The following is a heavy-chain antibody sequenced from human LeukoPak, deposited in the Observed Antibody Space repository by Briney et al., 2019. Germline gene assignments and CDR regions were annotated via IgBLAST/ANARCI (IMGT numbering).Heavy chain of an antibody. CDR1: GYTFTSYG. Sequence: ASVKVSCKASGYTFTSYGISWVRQAPGQGLEWMGWISACNGNTNYAQKLQGRVTMTTDTSTSTAYMELRSLRSDDTAVYYCARDGREGVAGPEYFQHWGQGTLVTVSS. CDR3: ARDGREGVAGPEYFQH. V-gene: IGHV1-18*01. D-gene: IGHD6-19*01. CDR2: ISACNGNT. J-gene: IGHJ1*01.